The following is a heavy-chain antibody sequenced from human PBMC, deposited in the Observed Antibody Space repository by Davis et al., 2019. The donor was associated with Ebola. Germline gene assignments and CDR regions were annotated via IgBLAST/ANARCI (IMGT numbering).Heavy chain of an antibody. D-gene: IGHD3-16*02. CDR3: TRSRDNVVEPVGFDS. V-gene: IGHV5-51*01. Sequence: GGSLRLSCKASGYSFTAYWTGWVRQLPGKGLEWMGIMYPGDPETRYNPSFEGQVTISADKSISTVYLQWSSLKASDTAMYYCTRSRDNVVEPVGFDSWGQGTLVTVSS. J-gene: IGHJ5*01. CDR2: MYPGDPET. CDR1: GYSFTAYW.